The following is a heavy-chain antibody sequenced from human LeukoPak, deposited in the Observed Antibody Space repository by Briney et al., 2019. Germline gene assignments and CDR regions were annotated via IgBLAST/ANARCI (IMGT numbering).Heavy chain of an antibody. CDR1: GITFSTFS. J-gene: IGHJ6*02. CDR2: ISSGSSTK. CDR3: ARDLHIARDYYYGMDV. V-gene: IGHV3-48*01. D-gene: IGHD2-21*01. Sequence: QPGGSLRLSCVASGITFSTFSMNWVRQAPGKGLEWVSYISSGSSTKYYADSVKGRFTISRDNSKNTLYLQMNSLRAEDTAVYYCARDLHIARDYYYGMDVWGQGTTVTVSS.